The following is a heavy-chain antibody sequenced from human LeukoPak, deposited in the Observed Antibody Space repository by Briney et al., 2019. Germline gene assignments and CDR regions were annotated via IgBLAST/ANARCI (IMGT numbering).Heavy chain of an antibody. J-gene: IGHJ4*02. V-gene: IGHV3-30*18. CDR1: GFIFSDYD. CDR2: ISSDGSDK. Sequence: GGSLRLSCAASGFIFSDYDIHWVRQAPGKGLEWVAVISSDGSDKSYADSVKGRFTISRDNSKNTLYLQMNSLRAEDTAVYYCAKASAVVAATYYFDYWGQGTLVTVSS. D-gene: IGHD2-15*01. CDR3: AKASAVVAATYYFDY.